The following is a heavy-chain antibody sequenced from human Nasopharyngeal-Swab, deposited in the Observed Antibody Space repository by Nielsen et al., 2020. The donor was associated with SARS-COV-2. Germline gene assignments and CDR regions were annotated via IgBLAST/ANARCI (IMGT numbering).Heavy chain of an antibody. D-gene: IGHD6-19*01. CDR2: ISSSSSYI. CDR1: GFTFSSYS. J-gene: IGHJ4*02. V-gene: IGHV3-21*01. CDR3: ARDRSRSGWYEVDY. Sequence: GESLKISCAASGFTFSSYSMNWVRQAPGKGLEWVSSISSSSSYIYYADSVKGRFTISRDNAKNSLYLQMNSLRAEDTAVYYCARDRSRSGWYEVDYWGQGTLVTVSS.